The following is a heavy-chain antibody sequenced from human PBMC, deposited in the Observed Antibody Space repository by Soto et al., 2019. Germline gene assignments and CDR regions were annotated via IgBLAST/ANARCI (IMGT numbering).Heavy chain of an antibody. D-gene: IGHD2-15*01. CDR1: GGTFSSYA. CDR3: ARDRYCSGGSCYSENDY. J-gene: IGHJ4*02. CDR2: IIPIFGTA. Sequence: SVKVSCKASGGTFSSYAIGWVRQAPGQGLEWMGGIIPIFGTANYAQKFQGRVTITADESTSTAYMELSSLRSEDTAVYYCARDRYCSGGSCYSENDYWGQGTLVTVSS. V-gene: IGHV1-69*13.